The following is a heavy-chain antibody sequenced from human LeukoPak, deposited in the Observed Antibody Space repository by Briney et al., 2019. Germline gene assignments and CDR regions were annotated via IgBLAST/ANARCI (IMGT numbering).Heavy chain of an antibody. CDR3: ARVWRGDYSLLADY. Sequence: ASVRVSCKASGYTFTSYGISWVRQATGQGLEWMGWMNPNSGNTGYAQKFQGRVTMTRNTSISTAYMELSSLRSEDTAVYYCARVWRGDYSLLADYWGQGTLVTVSS. CDR2: MNPNSGNT. J-gene: IGHJ4*02. CDR1: GYTFTSYG. D-gene: IGHD4-17*01. V-gene: IGHV1-8*02.